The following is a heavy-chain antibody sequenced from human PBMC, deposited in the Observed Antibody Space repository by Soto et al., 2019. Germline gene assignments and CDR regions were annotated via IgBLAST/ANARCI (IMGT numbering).Heavy chain of an antibody. CDR1: GYSFTSYW. V-gene: IGHV5-51*01. Sequence: AESLNISCKGSGYSFTSYWIGWVRQMPGKGLEWTGIIYPGDSDTRYSPSFQGQVTISADKSISTAYLQWSSLKASDTAMYYCAREGISVAGTPYYGMDVWGQGTTVTVS. CDR3: AREGISVAGTPYYGMDV. J-gene: IGHJ6*02. D-gene: IGHD6-19*01. CDR2: IYPGDSDT.